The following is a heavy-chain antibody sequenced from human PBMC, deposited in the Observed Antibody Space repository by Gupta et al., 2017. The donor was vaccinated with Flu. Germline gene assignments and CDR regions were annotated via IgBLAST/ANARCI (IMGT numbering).Heavy chain of an antibody. CDR2: IWYDGNNK. CDR1: CTVSTYA. D-gene: IGHD3-16*01. CDR3: AREIVGGAFDI. V-gene: IGHV3-33*01. J-gene: IGHJ3*02. Sequence: CTVSTYAMHWVRQGPGKGVGWVAVIWYDGNNKKYADSVKGRFTISRDNSKNTLDLQMNSLRAEDTAVYYCAREIVGGAFDIWGQGTMVTVSS.